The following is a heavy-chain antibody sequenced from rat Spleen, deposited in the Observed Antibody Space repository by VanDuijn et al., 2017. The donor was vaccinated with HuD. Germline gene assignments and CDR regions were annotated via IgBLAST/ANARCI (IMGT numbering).Heavy chain of an antibody. J-gene: IGHJ3*01. V-gene: IGHV5-54*01. D-gene: IGHD4-3*01. Sequence: EVNLVESGGGLVQPGNSLTLSCVASGFTFSYSGMHWIHQAPKKDLEGISMIYYDSSKMYYLDNVKGRFTISRDNSKNTLYLEMNNLRSEVTAMYYCAVLGGERFAYWGQGTLVTVSS. CDR2: IYYDSSKM. CDR3: AVLGGERFAY. CDR1: GFTFSYSG.